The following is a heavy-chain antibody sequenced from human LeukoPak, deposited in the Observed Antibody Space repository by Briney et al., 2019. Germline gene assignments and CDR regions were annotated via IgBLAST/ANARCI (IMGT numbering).Heavy chain of an antibody. J-gene: IGHJ4*02. CDR3: ATVVAVADYFDY. Sequence: ASVKVSCKASGYTFTSYGISWVRQAPGQGLEWMGWINPNSGGTNYAQKFQGRVTMTRDTSISTAYMELTRLTSDDTAVYYCATVVAVADYFDYWGQGTLVTVSS. CDR1: GYTFTSYG. D-gene: IGHD6-19*01. CDR2: INPNSGGT. V-gene: IGHV1-2*02.